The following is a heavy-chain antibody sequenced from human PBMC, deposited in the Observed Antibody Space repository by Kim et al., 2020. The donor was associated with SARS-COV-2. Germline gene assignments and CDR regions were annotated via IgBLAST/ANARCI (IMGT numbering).Heavy chain of an antibody. CDR1: GFTFSSYA. V-gene: IGHV3-23*01. D-gene: IGHD2-2*01. CDR3: AKDFVVVPAAANDY. Sequence: LSLTCAASGFTFSSYAMSWVRQAPGKGLEWVSAISGSGGSTYYADSVKGRFTISRDNSKNTLYLQMNSLRAEDTAVYYCAKDFVVVPAAANDYWGQGTLVTVSS. CDR2: ISGSGGST. J-gene: IGHJ4*02.